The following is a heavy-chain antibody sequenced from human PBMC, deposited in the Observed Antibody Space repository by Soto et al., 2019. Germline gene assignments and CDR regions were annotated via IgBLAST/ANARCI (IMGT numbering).Heavy chain of an antibody. Sequence: QVQLVESGGGVVQPGRSLRLSCAASGFTFSSYAMHWVRQVPGKGLEWLAVISYDGSNKYHADSVRGRFTISRDKSKNTLYLQMNSLRGEDTALYYCARDRTIFGVASPFDYWGQGTLVTVSS. CDR2: ISYDGSNK. CDR3: ARDRTIFGVASPFDY. V-gene: IGHV3-30-3*01. J-gene: IGHJ4*02. D-gene: IGHD3-3*01. CDR1: GFTFSSYA.